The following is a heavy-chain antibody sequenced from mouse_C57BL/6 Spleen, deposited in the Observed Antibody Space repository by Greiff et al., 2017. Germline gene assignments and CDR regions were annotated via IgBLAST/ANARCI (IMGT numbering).Heavy chain of an antibody. J-gene: IGHJ4*01. Sequence: EVMLVESGGGLVKPGGSLKLSCAASGFTFSSYAMSWVRQTPEKRLEWVATISDGGSYTYYPDNVKGRFTISRDNAKNNLYLQMSHLKSEDTAMYYCARASYGSREAMDYWGQGTSVTVSS. CDR3: ARASYGSREAMDY. D-gene: IGHD1-1*01. CDR1: GFTFSSYA. CDR2: ISDGGSYT. V-gene: IGHV5-4*03.